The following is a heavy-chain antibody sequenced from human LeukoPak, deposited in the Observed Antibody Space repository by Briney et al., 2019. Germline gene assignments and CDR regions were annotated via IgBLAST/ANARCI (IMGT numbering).Heavy chain of an antibody. V-gene: IGHV1-24*01. CDR2: FDPEDGET. Sequence: ASVKVSCKVSGYTLTELSMHWVRQAPGKGLEWMGGFDPEDGETIYAQKFQGRVTMTEDTSTDTAYMELSSLRSEDTAVYYCARAGTNMVRITNWFDPWGQGTLVTVSS. D-gene: IGHD3-10*01. CDR1: GYTLTELS. J-gene: IGHJ5*02. CDR3: ARAGTNMVRITNWFDP.